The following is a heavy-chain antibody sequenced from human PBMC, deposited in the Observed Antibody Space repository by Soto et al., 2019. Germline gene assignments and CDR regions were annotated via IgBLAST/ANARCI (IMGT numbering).Heavy chain of an antibody. D-gene: IGHD2-21*02. V-gene: IGHV4-38-2*02. CDR1: GYSITSGYY. CDR3: ARDLATDGVDY. CDR2: IYHDGNT. Sequence: SETLSLTCAVSGYSITSGYYWGWIRQPPGKGLEWIGNIYHDGNTYCSPSLKSRVAISVDTSKNQFSLKLTSVTAADTAVYYCARDLATDGVDYWGHGTLVTVSS. J-gene: IGHJ4*01.